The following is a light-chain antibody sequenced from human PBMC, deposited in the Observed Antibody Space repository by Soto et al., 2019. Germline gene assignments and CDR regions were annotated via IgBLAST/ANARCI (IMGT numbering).Light chain of an antibody. CDR3: QQYNNWPRAT. J-gene: IGKJ4*01. CDR2: GAS. Sequence: EIVMTQSPVTLSVSPGERVTLSCRASESISNNLAWYQQKLGQAPRLLIYGASTRATGVPGRFSGSGSGTEFTLSISSLQSEDFGVYYCQQYNNWPRATFGGGTKVDIK. V-gene: IGKV3-15*01. CDR1: ESISNN.